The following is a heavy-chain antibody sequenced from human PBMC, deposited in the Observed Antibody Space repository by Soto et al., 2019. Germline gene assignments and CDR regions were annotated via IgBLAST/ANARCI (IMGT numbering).Heavy chain of an antibody. J-gene: IGHJ6*02. D-gene: IGHD4-17*01. CDR2: LYPSGST. Sequence: SETLSLTCTVAGDSMSSSYMSWIRHHAGEGLEWVGRLYPSGSTNYNPSLRSRVTMSVDTSKNQFSLRLSSVTAADTAVYYCARETDHGDRYNFYYAMDVWGQGTTVTVYS. V-gene: IGHV4-4*07. CDR3: ARETDHGDRYNFYYAMDV. CDR1: GDSMSSSY.